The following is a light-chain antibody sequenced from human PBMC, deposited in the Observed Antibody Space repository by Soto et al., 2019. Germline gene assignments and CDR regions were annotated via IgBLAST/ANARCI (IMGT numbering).Light chain of an antibody. CDR2: GAS. V-gene: IGKV3-15*01. J-gene: IGKJ4*01. CDR1: ESINQN. CDR3: QQYNTWPLT. Sequence: ERVMTQSPATLSVSPGEGATLSCRATESINQNLAWYQQKPGQAPRLLIHGASYRATGIPDRFSGRGSGTEFTLAISRLQSEDFAVYYCQQYNTWPLTFGGGTKVDIK.